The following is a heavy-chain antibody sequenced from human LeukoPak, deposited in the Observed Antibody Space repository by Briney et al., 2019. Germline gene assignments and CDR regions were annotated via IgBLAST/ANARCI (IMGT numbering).Heavy chain of an antibody. CDR3: ARLPEPVWSGTQSDAFDI. CDR2: IIPIFGTA. Sequence: SVKVSCKASGGTFSSYAISWVRQAPGQGLEWMGGIIPIFGTANYAQKFQGRVTITADESTSTAYMELSSLRSEDTAVYYCARLPEPVWSGTQSDAFDIWGQGTMVTVS. V-gene: IGHV1-69*13. D-gene: IGHD3-3*01. J-gene: IGHJ3*02. CDR1: GGTFSSYA.